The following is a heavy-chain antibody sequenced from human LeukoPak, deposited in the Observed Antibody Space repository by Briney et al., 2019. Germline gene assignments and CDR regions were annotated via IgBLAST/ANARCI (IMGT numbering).Heavy chain of an antibody. CDR1: GFTFNDYG. V-gene: IGHV3-30*18. J-gene: IGHJ4*02. D-gene: IGHD3-10*02. CDR3: AKVAATLFGFYDF. CDR2: ISYDGSDK. Sequence: GGSVRLSCAASGFTFNDYGMHWVRQAPGKGLEWVAVISYDGSDKYYADSVKGRFTIPRDNSKNTLYLQVNSLRTEDTAVYYCAKVAATLFGFYDFWGQGTLVTVSS.